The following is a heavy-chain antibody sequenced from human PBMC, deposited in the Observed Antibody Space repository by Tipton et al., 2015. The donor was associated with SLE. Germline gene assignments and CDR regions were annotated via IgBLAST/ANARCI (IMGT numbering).Heavy chain of an antibody. V-gene: IGHV4-39*01. CDR2: IYYSGST. CDR3: ATQGWAGNWFDP. CDR1: GGSISSYY. Sequence: LRLSCTVSGGSISSYYWGWIRQPPGKGLEWIGSIYYSGSTYYNPSLKSRVTISVDTSKNQFSLKLSSVTAADTAVYYCATQGWAGNWFDPWGQGTLVTVSS. J-gene: IGHJ5*02. D-gene: IGHD1-26*01.